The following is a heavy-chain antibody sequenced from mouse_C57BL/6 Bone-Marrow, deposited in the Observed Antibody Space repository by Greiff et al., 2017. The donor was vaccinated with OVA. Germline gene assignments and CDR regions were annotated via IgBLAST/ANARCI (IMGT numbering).Heavy chain of an antibody. CDR1: GYAFSSSW. J-gene: IGHJ3*01. CDR3: ARNPPTVRACAY. Sequence: QVQLQQSGPELVKPGASVKISCKASGYAFSSSWMNWVKQRPGKGLEWIGRIYPGDGDTNYNGKFKGKATLTADKSSSTAYMQLSSLTSEDSAVYFCARNPPTVRACAYWGQGTLVTVAA. V-gene: IGHV1-82*01. CDR2: IYPGDGDT. D-gene: IGHD1-1*01.